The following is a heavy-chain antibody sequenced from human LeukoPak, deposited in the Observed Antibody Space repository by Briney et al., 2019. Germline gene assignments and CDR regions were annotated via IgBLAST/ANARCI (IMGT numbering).Heavy chain of an antibody. Sequence: GASVKVSCKASGGTFSSYAISWVRQAPGQGLEWMGGIIPIFGTANYAQKFQGRVTITTDESTSTAYMELSSLRSEDTAVYYCARVVADSSGYYYVGYWGQGTVVTVSS. D-gene: IGHD3-22*01. CDR1: GGTFSSYA. CDR2: IIPIFGTA. J-gene: IGHJ4*02. CDR3: ARVVADSSGYYYVGY. V-gene: IGHV1-69*05.